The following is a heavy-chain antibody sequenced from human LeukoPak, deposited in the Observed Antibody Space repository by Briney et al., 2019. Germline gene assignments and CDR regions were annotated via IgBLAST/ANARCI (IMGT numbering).Heavy chain of an antibody. V-gene: IGHV4-4*07. J-gene: IGHJ4*02. D-gene: IGHD2-2*01. CDR1: GGSISSYY. Sequence: SETLSLTCTVSGGSISSYYWSWIRQPAGKGLKWIGRIYTSGSTNYNPSLKSRVTMSVDTSKNQFSLKLSSVTAADTAVYYCARDLRASFFDYWGQGTLVTVSS. CDR3: ARDLRASFFDY. CDR2: IYTSGST.